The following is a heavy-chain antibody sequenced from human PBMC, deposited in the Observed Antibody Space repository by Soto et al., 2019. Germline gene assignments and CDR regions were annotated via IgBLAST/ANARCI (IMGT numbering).Heavy chain of an antibody. CDR3: AKDLGARTYYYYGMDV. J-gene: IGHJ6*02. CDR1: GFTFSSYA. V-gene: IGHV3-23*01. CDR2: ISGSGGST. Sequence: GGSLRLSCAASGFTFSSYAMSWVRQAPGKGLEWVSAISGSGGSTYYADSVKGRFTISRDNSKNTLYLQMNSLRAEDTAVYYCAKDLGARTYYYYGMDVWGQGTTVTVSS.